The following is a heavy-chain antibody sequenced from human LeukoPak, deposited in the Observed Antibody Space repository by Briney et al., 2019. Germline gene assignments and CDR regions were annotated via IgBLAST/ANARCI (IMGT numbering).Heavy chain of an antibody. V-gene: IGHV3-66*01. Sequence: GGSLRLSCAASGFTVSSNYMSWVRQAPGKGLEWVSIIYSDSSTYYADSVKGRFTISRDNSKNTLYLQMNSLRDEDTAVYYCARESSGVLGFDSWGQGTLVTVSS. CDR1: GFTVSSNY. J-gene: IGHJ4*02. CDR3: ARESSGVLGFDS. CDR2: IYSDSST. D-gene: IGHD3-10*01.